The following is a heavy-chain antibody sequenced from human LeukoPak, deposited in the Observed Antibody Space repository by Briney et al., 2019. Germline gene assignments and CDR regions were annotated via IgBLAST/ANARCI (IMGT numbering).Heavy chain of an antibody. Sequence: PSETLSLTCTVSGYSISSGYYWGWIRQPPGKGLEWIGSIYHSGSTYYNPSLKSRATISVDTSKNQFSLKLSSVTAADTAVYYCARRPSKQQMVDYWGQGTLVTVSS. V-gene: IGHV4-38-2*02. CDR2: IYHSGST. CDR3: ARRPSKQQMVDY. CDR1: GYSISSGYY. J-gene: IGHJ4*02. D-gene: IGHD6-13*01.